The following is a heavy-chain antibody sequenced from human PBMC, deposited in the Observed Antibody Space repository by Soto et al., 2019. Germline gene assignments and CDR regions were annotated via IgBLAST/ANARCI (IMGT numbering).Heavy chain of an antibody. CDR3: ARRSSGWYFDY. V-gene: IGHV3-23*01. CDR1: GFTFSSYA. CDR2: ISGSGGST. D-gene: IGHD6-19*01. Sequence: EVQVWESGGGLVQPGGSLRLSCAASGFTFSSYAMNWVRQAPGKGLEWVSVISGSGGSTYYADSVKGRFTISRDNSKNTLYLQMNSLRAEDPAVYYCARRSSGWYFDYWGQGTLVTVSS. J-gene: IGHJ4*02.